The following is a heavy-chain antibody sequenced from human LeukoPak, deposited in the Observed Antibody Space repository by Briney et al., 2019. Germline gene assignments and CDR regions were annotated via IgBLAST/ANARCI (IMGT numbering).Heavy chain of an antibody. J-gene: IGHJ4*02. CDR2: INPNSGGT. CDR3: ARSATKTSCYTCSGFDY. Sequence: GASVKVSCKASGYTFTAYYMHWVRQAPGQGLEWMGWINPNSGGTNYAQKFQGRVTMTRDTSISTAYMELSRLRSDDTAVYYCARSATKTSCYTCSGFDYWGQGTLVTVSS. D-gene: IGHD2-2*02. V-gene: IGHV1-2*02. CDR1: GYTFTAYY.